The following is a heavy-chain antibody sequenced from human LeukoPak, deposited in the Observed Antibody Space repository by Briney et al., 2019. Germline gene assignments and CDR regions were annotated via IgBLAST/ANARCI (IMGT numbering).Heavy chain of an antibody. Sequence: PGGSLRLSFPASGFTFSSNAISSGRQAPGKRLEWVSAITGSGGSTYDADAVKGRFTISRDNSKNKLYLEMNSLRAEDTAVYYCGKGGTLLTAKSTARLDYWGQGTLVTVSS. J-gene: IGHJ4*02. D-gene: IGHD1-14*01. CDR3: GKGGTLLTAKSTARLDY. V-gene: IGHV3-23*01. CDR2: ITGSGGST. CDR1: GFTFSSNA.